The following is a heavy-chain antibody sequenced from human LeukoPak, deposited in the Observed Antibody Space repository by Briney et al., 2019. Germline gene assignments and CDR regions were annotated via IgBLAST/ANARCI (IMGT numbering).Heavy chain of an antibody. CDR2: IYYSGST. Sequence: SETLSLTCTVSGGSISSSSYYWGWIRQPPGKGLEWIGSIYYSGSTYYNPSLKSRVTISVDTSKNQFSLKLSSVTAADTAVYYCARPSRGIAVAGTGADYWGQGTLVTVSS. D-gene: IGHD6-19*01. V-gene: IGHV4-39*01. CDR3: ARPSRGIAVAGTGADY. CDR1: GGSISSSSYY. J-gene: IGHJ4*02.